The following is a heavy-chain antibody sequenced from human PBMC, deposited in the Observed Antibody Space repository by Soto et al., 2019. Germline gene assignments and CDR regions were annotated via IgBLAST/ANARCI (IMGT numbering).Heavy chain of an antibody. Sequence: PSETLSLTCTVSGGSISSGGYSWSWIRQPPGKGLEWIGYIYHSGSTYYNPSLKSRVTISVDRSKNQFSLKLSSVTAADTAVYYCARDRVESGHPEYFQHWGQGTLVTV. CDR1: GGSISSGGYS. CDR2: IYHSGST. D-gene: IGHD2-15*01. J-gene: IGHJ1*01. V-gene: IGHV4-30-2*01. CDR3: ARDRVESGHPEYFQH.